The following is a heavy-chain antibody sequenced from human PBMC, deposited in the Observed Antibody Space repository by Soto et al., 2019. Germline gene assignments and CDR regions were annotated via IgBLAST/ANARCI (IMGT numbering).Heavy chain of an antibody. CDR3: ARQPYSSSLEEHSDY. V-gene: IGHV5-51*01. CDR2: IYPGDSDT. J-gene: IGHJ4*02. D-gene: IGHD6-6*01. Sequence: ASVKVSCKGSGYSFTSYWIGWVRQMPGKGLEWMGIIYPGDSDTRYSPSFQGQVTISADKSISTAYLQWSSLKASDTAMYYCARQPYSSSLEEHSDYWGQGTLVTVSS. CDR1: GYSFTSYW.